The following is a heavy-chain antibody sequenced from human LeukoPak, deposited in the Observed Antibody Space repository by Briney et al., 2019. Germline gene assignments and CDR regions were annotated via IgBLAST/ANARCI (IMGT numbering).Heavy chain of an antibody. CDR3: AKDDSRGENGMVRGVIGVDY. CDR2: IKQDGSEK. J-gene: IGHJ4*02. Sequence: GGSLRLSCAASGFTFSSYWMSWVRQAPGKGLEWVANIKQDGSEKYYVDSVKGRFTISRDNAKNSLYLQMNSLRAEDTAVYYCAKDDSRGENGMVRGVIGVDYWGQGTLVTVSS. D-gene: IGHD3-10*01. V-gene: IGHV3-7*03. CDR1: GFTFSSYW.